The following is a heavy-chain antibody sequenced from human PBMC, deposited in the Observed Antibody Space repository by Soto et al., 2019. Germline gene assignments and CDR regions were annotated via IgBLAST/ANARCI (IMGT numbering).Heavy chain of an antibody. D-gene: IGHD4-17*01. J-gene: IGHJ6*03. CDR1: GYSFTSYW. CDR3: ARQATVTTRYYYYYYMDV. Sequence: GESLKLSCKGSGYSFTSYWIGWVRQMPGKGLEWMGIIYPGDSDTRYSPSFQGQVTISADKSISTAYLQWSSLKASDTAMYYCARQATVTTRYYYYYYMDVWGKGTTVTVSS. CDR2: IYPGDSDT. V-gene: IGHV5-51*01.